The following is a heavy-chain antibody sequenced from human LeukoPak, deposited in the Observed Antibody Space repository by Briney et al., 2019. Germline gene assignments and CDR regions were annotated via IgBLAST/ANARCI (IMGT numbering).Heavy chain of an antibody. D-gene: IGHD4-17*01. CDR1: GFTFSSYE. Sequence: AGGSLRLSCAASGFTFSSYEMNWVRQAPGKGLEWVSYISSGGSTIYHADSVKGRFTISRDNAKNSLYLQMNSLRAEDTAVYYCARDYGDAFDVWGQGTMVTVSS. J-gene: IGHJ3*01. V-gene: IGHV3-48*03. CDR3: ARDYGDAFDV. CDR2: ISSGGSTI.